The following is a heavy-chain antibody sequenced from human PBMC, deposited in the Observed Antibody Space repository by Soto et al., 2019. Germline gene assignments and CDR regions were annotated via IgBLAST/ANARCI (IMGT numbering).Heavy chain of an antibody. CDR3: TFLQFLSSPIYDY. CDR2: IRSKVNNYGT. D-gene: IGHD1-1*01. CDR1: GFTFIVSS. Sequence: GGSLRLSCASSGFTFIVSSIHWVRQAPWKGLGWVGSIRSKVNNYGTAYAASLRGRFTIARDDSKNTAYLQVNSLKSEDTAVYYCTFLQFLSSPIYDYWGQGS. V-gene: IGHV3-73*01. J-gene: IGHJ4*02.